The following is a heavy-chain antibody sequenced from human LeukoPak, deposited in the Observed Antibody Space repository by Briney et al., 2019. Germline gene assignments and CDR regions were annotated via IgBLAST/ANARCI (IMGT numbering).Heavy chain of an antibody. Sequence: SETLSLTCTVSGGSISTSNYYWGWIRQPPGKGLEWIGNIFYSGSTYYSPSLRSRVTISLDTSRNQFSLKLNSVTAADTAVYYCARDRRSGIGFPRRDYYFDYWGQGTLVTVSS. CDR3: ARDRRSGIGFPRRDYYFDY. CDR2: IFYSGST. V-gene: IGHV4-39*07. D-gene: IGHD2-15*01. J-gene: IGHJ4*02. CDR1: GGSISTSNYY.